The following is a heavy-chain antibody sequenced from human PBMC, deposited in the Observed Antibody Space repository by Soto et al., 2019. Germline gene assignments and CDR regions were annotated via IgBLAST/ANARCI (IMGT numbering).Heavy chain of an antibody. CDR2: IYYSGST. D-gene: IGHD3-3*01. J-gene: IGHJ5*02. V-gene: IGHV4-59*01. Sequence: SETLSLTCTVSGGSISSYYWSWIRQPPGKGLEWIGYIYYSGSTNYNPSLKSRVTISVDTSKNQFSLKLSSVTAADTAVYYCARGFDDFWSGYHNWFDPWGQGTLVTVSS. CDR1: GGSISSYY. CDR3: ARGFDDFWSGYHNWFDP.